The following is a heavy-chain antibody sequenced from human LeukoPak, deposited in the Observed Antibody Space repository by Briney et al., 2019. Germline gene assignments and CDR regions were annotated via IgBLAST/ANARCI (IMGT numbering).Heavy chain of an antibody. J-gene: IGHJ3*02. CDR2: IYYSGST. V-gene: IGHV4-59*12. D-gene: IGHD3-10*01. CDR3: ARGGSGILDAFDI. Sequence: SETLSLTCTVSGGSISNSYWSWIRQPPGKGLEWIGSIYYSGSTYYNPSLKSRVTISVDTSKNQFSLKLSSVTAADTAVYYCARGGSGILDAFDIWGQGTMVTVSS. CDR1: GGSISNSY.